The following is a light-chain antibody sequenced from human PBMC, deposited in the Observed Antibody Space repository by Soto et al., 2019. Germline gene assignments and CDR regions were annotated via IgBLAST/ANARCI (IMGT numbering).Light chain of an antibody. CDR1: QSVADSY. V-gene: IGKV3-20*01. Sequence: EVVLTQSPGTLSLSPGERATLSCRASQSVADSYLAWYQQKPGWAPRLLFYAATRRATGIPDRFSGSGSGTDFTLTISTLEPDDFAVYYCHHFGSSPETFGQGTKVE. CDR2: AAT. J-gene: IGKJ1*01. CDR3: HHFGSSPET.